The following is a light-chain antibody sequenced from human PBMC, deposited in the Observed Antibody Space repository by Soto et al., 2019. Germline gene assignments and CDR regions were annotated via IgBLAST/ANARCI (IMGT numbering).Light chain of an antibody. CDR2: DAS. V-gene: IGKV3-11*01. CDR1: QGVSSN. J-gene: IGKJ4*01. Sequence: EIVLTQSPATLSLSPGERATLSCRASQGVSSNLAWYQQKPGQAPSLLIYDASNRATGIPARFSGSGSGTDFTLTISSLGPEDFAVYYCQLRSNWPPFTFGGGTKVDIK. CDR3: QLRSNWPPFT.